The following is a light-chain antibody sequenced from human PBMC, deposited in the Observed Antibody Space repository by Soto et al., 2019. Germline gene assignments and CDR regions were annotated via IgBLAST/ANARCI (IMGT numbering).Light chain of an antibody. Sequence: EVVMTQSPATLSVSPGERATLSCMASQSVSSNLAWYQQKPGQAPRLLIYGASTRATGIPARFSGSGSGTEFTLTISSLQSEDFAVYYRQQYNNWPQTFGQGTKVDIK. CDR2: GAS. V-gene: IGKV3-15*01. CDR3: QQYNNWPQT. CDR1: QSVSSN. J-gene: IGKJ1*01.